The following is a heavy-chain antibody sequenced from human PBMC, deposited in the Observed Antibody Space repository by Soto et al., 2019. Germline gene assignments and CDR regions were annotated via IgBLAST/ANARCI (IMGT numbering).Heavy chain of an antibody. J-gene: IGHJ4*02. D-gene: IGHD3-22*01. V-gene: IGHV4-34*01. CDR3: ASSRGDYCDSSGYQTAFDY. Sequence: SETLSLTCAVYGGSFSGYYWSWIRQPPGKGLEWIGEINHSGSTNYNPSLKSRVTISVDTSKNQFSLKLSSVTAADTAVYYCASSRGDYCDSSGYQTAFDYWGQGTLVTVS. CDR1: GGSFSGYY. CDR2: INHSGST.